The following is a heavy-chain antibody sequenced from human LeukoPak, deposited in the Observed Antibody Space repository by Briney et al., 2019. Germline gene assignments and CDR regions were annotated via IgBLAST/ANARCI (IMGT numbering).Heavy chain of an antibody. D-gene: IGHD6-19*01. CDR2: IYSGGST. J-gene: IGHJ4*02. CDR1: GFTVSSNY. Sequence: GGSLRLSCAASGFTVSSNYMSWVRQAPGKGLEWVSVIYSGGSTYYADSVKGRFTISRDNSKNTLYLQMNSLRAEDTAVYYCAKVPSSLSGAGQRYFDYWGQGTLVTVSS. CDR3: AKVPSSLSGAGQRYFDY. V-gene: IGHV3-53*01.